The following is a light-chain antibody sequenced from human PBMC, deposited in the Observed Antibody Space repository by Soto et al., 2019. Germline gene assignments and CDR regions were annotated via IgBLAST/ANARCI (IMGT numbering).Light chain of an antibody. Sequence: EIVLTQSPATLSLSPGERATLSCRASQSVSSYLAWYQQKPCQAPRLLIYDASYRAPSIPARFSGSASGADFTLTISSLAPDGVAFYCCQHRNKSPTFGGGTELAIK. J-gene: IGKJ4*01. CDR1: QSVSSY. CDR2: DAS. V-gene: IGKV3-11*01. CDR3: QHRNKSPT.